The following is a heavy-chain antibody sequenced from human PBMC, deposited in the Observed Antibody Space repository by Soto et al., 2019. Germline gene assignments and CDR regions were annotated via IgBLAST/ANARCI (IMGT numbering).Heavy chain of an antibody. CDR1: GYTFTSYD. J-gene: IGHJ3*02. Sequence: GASVKVSCKASGYTFTSYDINWVRQATGQGLEWMGWMNPNSGNTGYAQKFQGRVTMTRNTSISTAYMELSSLRSEDTAVDYCARDGLTFGPGPVGAAFDIWGQGTMVTLSS. CDR3: ARDGLTFGPGPVGAAFDI. V-gene: IGHV1-8*01. CDR2: MNPNSGNT. D-gene: IGHD1-26*01.